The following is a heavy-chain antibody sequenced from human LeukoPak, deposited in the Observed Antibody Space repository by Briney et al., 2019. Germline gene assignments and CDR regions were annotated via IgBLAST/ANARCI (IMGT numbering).Heavy chain of an antibody. V-gene: IGHV3-30*18. CDR1: GFTFSNYG. Sequence: TGGSLRLSCAASGFTFSNYGMHWVRQAPGKGLEWVAVISYDGSNKYYVDSVKGRFTISRDNSKNTLYLQMTSLRAEDTAVYYCAKDPAHYYDTSGYSFVDYWGQGTLVTVSS. CDR2: ISYDGSNK. J-gene: IGHJ4*02. D-gene: IGHD3-22*01. CDR3: AKDPAHYYDTSGYSFVDY.